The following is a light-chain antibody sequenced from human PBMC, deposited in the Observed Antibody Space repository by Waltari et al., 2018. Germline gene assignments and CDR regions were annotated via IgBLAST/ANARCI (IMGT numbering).Light chain of an antibody. CDR2: VKSDSSH. Sequence: QLVLTQSPSASASLGASVKLTCTLSSGHSSYAIAWHQQQPEKGPRYLMKVKSDSSHSKGDGIPDRFSGSSSGAERYLTISSLQSEDEADYYCQTWGTGTPYIFGSGTKVTVL. CDR3: QTWGTGTPYI. CDR1: SGHSSYA. V-gene: IGLV4-69*01. J-gene: IGLJ1*01.